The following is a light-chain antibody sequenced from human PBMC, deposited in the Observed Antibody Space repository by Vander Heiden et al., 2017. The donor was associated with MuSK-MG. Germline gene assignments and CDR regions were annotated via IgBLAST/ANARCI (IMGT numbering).Light chain of an antibody. V-gene: IGKV3-20*01. CDR3: QRDVSSRLT. Sequence: SRATGVPARFRGSGSETDFILTISRLEPEDFALYYCQRDVSSRLTFGGGTKVEIK. J-gene: IGKJ4*01.